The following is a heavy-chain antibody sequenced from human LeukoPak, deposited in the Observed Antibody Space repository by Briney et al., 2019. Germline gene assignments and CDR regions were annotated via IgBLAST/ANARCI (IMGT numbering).Heavy chain of an antibody. CDR3: AKDIRWEQFDY. D-gene: IGHD1-26*01. Sequence: GGSLRLSCAVSGFSFSSYAMSWVRQAPGKGLEWVSAISGSGGSTYYADSVKGRFTISRDNSKNTLYLQMNSLRAEDTAVYYCAKDIRWEQFDYWGQGTLVTVSS. V-gene: IGHV3-23*01. CDR2: ISGSGGST. J-gene: IGHJ4*02. CDR1: GFSFSSYA.